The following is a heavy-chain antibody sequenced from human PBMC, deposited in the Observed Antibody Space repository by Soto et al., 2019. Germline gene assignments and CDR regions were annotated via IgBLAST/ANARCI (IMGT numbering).Heavy chain of an antibody. CDR2: VCYGGST. CDR1: GGSISSSSYY. Sequence: LSLTCTVSGGSISSSSYYWGWIRQPPGKGLEWIGNVCYGGSTYYNPSLKSRVTISVETSKSQFSLKLSSVTAADTAVYYCAGGDYYHSSGYYFYYYTMDVWGQGTTVTVSS. D-gene: IGHD3-22*01. J-gene: IGHJ6*02. V-gene: IGHV4-39*01. CDR3: AGGDYYHSSGYYFYYYTMDV.